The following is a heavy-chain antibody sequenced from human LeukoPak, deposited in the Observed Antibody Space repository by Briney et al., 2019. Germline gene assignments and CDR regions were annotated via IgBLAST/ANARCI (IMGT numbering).Heavy chain of an antibody. V-gene: IGHV3-74*03. D-gene: IGHD3-22*01. CDR1: GFTFGSYW. Sequence: PGGSLRLSCAASGFTFGSYWMHWVRQAPGKGLMWVSRINPDGSSTTYADPVKGRFAISRDNAKNTLYLQMNSLSVEDTAVYYCARDSFDSRGYYYGYDSWGQGTLVTVSS. J-gene: IGHJ4*02. CDR3: ARDSFDSRGYYYGYDS. CDR2: INPDGSST.